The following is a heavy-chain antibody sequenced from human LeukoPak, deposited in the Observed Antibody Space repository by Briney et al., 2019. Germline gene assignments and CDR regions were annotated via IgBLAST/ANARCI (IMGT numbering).Heavy chain of an antibody. CDR1: GFTFSSYA. D-gene: IGHD3-22*01. Sequence: GRSLRLSCAASGFTFSSYAMHWVRQAPGKGLEWVAVISYDGSNKYYADSVKGRFTISRDNSKNTLYLQVNSLRAEDTAVYYCAKDKDYYDSSGNFGNPTVFDYWGQGTLVTVSS. V-gene: IGHV3-30-3*02. CDR3: AKDKDYYDSSGNFGNPTVFDY. J-gene: IGHJ4*02. CDR2: ISYDGSNK.